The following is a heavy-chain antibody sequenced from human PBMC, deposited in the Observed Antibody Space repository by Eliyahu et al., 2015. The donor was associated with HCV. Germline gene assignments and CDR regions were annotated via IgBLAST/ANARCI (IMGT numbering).Heavy chain of an antibody. Sequence: QLQLQESGPGLVKPSETLSLTCTVSGGSISSSSYYWGWIRQPPGKGLEWIGSIYYSGSTYYNPSLKSRVTISVDTSKNQFSLKLSSVTAADTAVYYCARSPGPRGAYCGGDCWALDYWGQGTLVTVSS. CDR2: IYYSGST. D-gene: IGHD2-21*02. CDR3: ARSPGPRGAYCGGDCWALDY. J-gene: IGHJ4*02. V-gene: IGHV4-39*01. CDR1: GGSISSSSYY.